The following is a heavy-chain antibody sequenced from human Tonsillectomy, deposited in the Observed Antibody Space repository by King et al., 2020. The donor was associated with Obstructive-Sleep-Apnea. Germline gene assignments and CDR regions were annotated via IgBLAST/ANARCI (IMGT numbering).Heavy chain of an antibody. V-gene: IGHV2-70*11. CDR3: ARDRPSVDTASPSLDY. J-gene: IGHJ4*02. Sequence: TLKESGPALVKPTQTLTLTCTFSGFSLSTSGMCVNWIRQPPGKALEWLARIDWDDDEYYSTSLQTRLTISKDTSKNQVVLTMTNMDPVDTATYYCARDRPSVDTASPSLDYWGQGTLVTVSS. D-gene: IGHD5-18*01. CDR1: GFSLSTSGMC. CDR2: IDWDDDE.